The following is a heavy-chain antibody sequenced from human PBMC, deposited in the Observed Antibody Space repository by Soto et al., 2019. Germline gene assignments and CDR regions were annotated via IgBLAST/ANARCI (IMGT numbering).Heavy chain of an antibody. V-gene: IGHV4-38-2*01. D-gene: IGHD5-12*01. Sequence: SETLSLTCAVSGYPISSGYYWGWIRQPPGKGLEWIGIIHHSGSTYYNPSLRSRITISVDTSKNQFSLKMPSVTAADTAVYYCARSSGYVPGGYWGQGILVPVSS. CDR2: IHHSGST. CDR3: ARSSGYVPGGY. CDR1: GYPISSGYY. J-gene: IGHJ4*02.